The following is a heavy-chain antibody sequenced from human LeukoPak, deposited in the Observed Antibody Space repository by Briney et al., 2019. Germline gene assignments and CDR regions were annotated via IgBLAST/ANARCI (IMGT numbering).Heavy chain of an antibody. J-gene: IGHJ4*02. Sequence: ASVKVSCKASGYTFTGHSMYWVRQAPGQGLEWMGWIKPNSGGTNYAQKFQGRVTMTRDTSISTAYMALSRLRSDDTAVYYCARGPHGRIYDILTGFDYWGQGTLVTVSS. CDR3: ARGPHGRIYDILTGFDY. CDR2: IKPNSGGT. CDR1: GYTFTGHS. D-gene: IGHD3-9*01. V-gene: IGHV1-2*02.